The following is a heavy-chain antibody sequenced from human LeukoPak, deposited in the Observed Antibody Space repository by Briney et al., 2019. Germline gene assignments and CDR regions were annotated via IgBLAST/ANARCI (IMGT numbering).Heavy chain of an antibody. CDR3: ARTPNVAVDY. CDR2: IYYSGST. CDR1: GGSISSYY. J-gene: IGHJ4*02. V-gene: IGHV4-59*01. Sequence: SETLSLTCTVSGGSISSYYWSWIRQPPGKGLEWIGYIYYSGSTNYNPSLKSRVTISVDTSKNQFSLKLSSVTAADTAVYYCARTPNVAVDYWGQGTLVTVSS. D-gene: IGHD2-15*01.